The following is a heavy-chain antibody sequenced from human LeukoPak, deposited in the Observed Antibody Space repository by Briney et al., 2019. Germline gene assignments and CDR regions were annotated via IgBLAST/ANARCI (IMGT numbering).Heavy chain of an antibody. CDR3: ARDSHVDTAINFDY. D-gene: IGHD5-18*01. CDR1: GFTFSDYY. V-gene: IGHV3-11*06. Sequence: GGSLRLSCAASGFTFSDYYMSWIRQAPGKGLEWVSYISSSSSYTNYADSVKGRFTISRDNAKNPLYLQMNSLRAEDTAVYYCARDSHVDTAINFDYWGQGTLVTVSS. CDR2: ISSSSSYT. J-gene: IGHJ4*02.